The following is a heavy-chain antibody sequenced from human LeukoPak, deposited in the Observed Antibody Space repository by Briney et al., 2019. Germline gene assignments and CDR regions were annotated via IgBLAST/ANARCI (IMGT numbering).Heavy chain of an antibody. CDR2: IIPIFGTA. D-gene: IGHD2/OR15-2a*01. Sequence: SVKVSCKASGGTFSSYAISWVRQAPGQGLEWMGGIIPIFGTANYAQKLQGRVTITADESTSTAYMELSSLRSEDTAVYYCARATEPDRIIAVLPVYYYGMDVWGQGTTVTVSS. V-gene: IGHV1-69*13. CDR3: ARATEPDRIIAVLPVYYYGMDV. CDR1: GGTFSSYA. J-gene: IGHJ6*02.